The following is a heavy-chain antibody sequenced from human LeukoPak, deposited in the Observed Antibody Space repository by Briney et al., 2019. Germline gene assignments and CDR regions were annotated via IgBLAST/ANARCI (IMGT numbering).Heavy chain of an antibody. J-gene: IGHJ3*02. CDR2: IIPIFGTA. CDR3: ARDRPAAAEDAFDI. Sequence: SVKVSCKASGGTFSSYAISWVRQAPGQGLEWMGGIIPIFGTANYAQKFQGRVTITTDESTSTAYMELSSLRSEDTAVYYCARDRPAAAEDAFDIWGQGTMVTVSS. D-gene: IGHD6-13*01. V-gene: IGHV1-69*05. CDR1: GGTFSSYA.